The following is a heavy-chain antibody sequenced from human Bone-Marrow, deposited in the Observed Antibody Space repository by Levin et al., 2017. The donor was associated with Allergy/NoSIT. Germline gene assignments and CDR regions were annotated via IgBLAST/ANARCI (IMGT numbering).Heavy chain of an antibody. J-gene: IGHJ6*02. Sequence: ASVKVSCKASGYTFTSYGISWVRQAPGQGLEWMGWISAYNGKTKYAQKLQGRVTMTTDTSTSTAYMELRSLRSDDTAVYYCARDALVVVGAATPYYYDGMDFWGQGTTVTVSS. D-gene: IGHD2-15*01. V-gene: IGHV1-18*01. CDR2: ISAYNGKT. CDR1: GYTFTSYG. CDR3: ARDALVVVGAATPYYYDGMDF.